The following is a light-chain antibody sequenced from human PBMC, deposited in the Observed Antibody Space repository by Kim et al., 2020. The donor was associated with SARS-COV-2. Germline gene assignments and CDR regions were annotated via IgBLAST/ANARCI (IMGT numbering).Light chain of an antibody. CDR2: DVS. CDR3: SSYTSSSTNV. CDR1: SSDVGGYNY. J-gene: IGLJ1*01. Sequence: GQSITISCTGTSSDVGGYNYDSWYYQHPGKAPNLMIYDVSNRPSGVSNRFSGAKSGNTASLTISGLQAEDEADYYCSSYTSSSTNVFGTGTKVTVL. V-gene: IGLV2-14*03.